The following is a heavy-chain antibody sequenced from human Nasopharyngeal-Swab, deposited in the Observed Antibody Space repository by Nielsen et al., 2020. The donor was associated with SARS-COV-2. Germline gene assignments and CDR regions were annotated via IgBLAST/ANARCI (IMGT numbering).Heavy chain of an antibody. V-gene: IGHV3-30*18. J-gene: IGHJ4*02. D-gene: IGHD5-12*01. Sequence: VRQAPGKGLEWVAVISYDGSNKYYADSVKGRFTISRDNSKNTLYLQMNSLRAEDTAVYYCAKEAIVATMFQIGYYFDYWGQGTLVTVSS. CDR3: AKEAIVATMFQIGYYFDY. CDR2: ISYDGSNK.